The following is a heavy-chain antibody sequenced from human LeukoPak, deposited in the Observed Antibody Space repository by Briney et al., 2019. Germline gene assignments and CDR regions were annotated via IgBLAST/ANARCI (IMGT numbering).Heavy chain of an antibody. CDR1: GGSISTSNYS. CDR2: IFYSGST. CDR3: ASGGFLREDAFDI. Sequence: SETLSLTCTVSGGSISTSNYSWGWIRQPPGKGLEWIGNIFYSGSTYYSPSLKSRVTISLDTSRNQFSLKLNSVTPEDTAVYYCASGGFLREDAFDIWGQGTMVTVSS. V-gene: IGHV4-39*07. D-gene: IGHD3-16*01. J-gene: IGHJ3*02.